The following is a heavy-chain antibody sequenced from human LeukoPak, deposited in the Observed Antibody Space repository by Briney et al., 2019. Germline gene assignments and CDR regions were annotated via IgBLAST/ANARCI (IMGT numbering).Heavy chain of an antibody. J-gene: IGHJ4*02. CDR1: RLTVSSNY. D-gene: IGHD1-14*01. Sequence: SGGSLRLSCAASRLTVSSNYMSWVRQAPGKGLEWVSVIHDGGSTYYADSVKGRFTISRDNSKNTVYLQMNSLRAGDTAVYYCARTHPTGYFDYWGQGTLVTVSS. V-gene: IGHV3-53*01. CDR3: ARTHPTGYFDY. CDR2: IHDGGST.